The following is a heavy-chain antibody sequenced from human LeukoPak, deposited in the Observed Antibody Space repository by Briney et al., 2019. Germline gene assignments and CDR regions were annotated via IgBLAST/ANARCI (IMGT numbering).Heavy chain of an antibody. CDR1: GFTFSDYY. J-gene: IGHJ4*02. Sequence: PGGSLRLSCAASGFTFSDYYMSWVRQAPGKGLEWVSYISSSGSTIYYARSVKGRFTISRDNAKNSLYLQMNSLRAEDTAVYYCARDTMDVLLWFGESKSLDYWGQGTLVTVSS. CDR3: ARDTMDVLLWFGESKSLDY. D-gene: IGHD3-10*01. V-gene: IGHV3-11*01. CDR2: ISSSGSTI.